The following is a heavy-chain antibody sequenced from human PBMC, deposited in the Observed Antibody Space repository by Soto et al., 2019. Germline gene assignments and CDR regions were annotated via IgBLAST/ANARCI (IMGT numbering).Heavy chain of an antibody. CDR1: GGTFSNSP. Sequence: QVQLVQSGAELRKPGSAVKLSCKASGGTFSNSPISWVRQIPGQGPEWMGRIIPSPARTIYSRKFRGRVTLTADKSTETVYMTLSSLITEDSGVYYCARDEVGAGSFDYLGQGSRVTGSS. V-gene: IGHV1-69*08. J-gene: IGHJ4*02. CDR2: IIPSPART. D-gene: IGHD1-26*01. CDR3: ARDEVGAGSFDY.